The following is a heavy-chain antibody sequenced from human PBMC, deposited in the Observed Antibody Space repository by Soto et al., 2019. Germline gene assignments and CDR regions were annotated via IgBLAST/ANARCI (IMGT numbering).Heavy chain of an antibody. J-gene: IGHJ4*02. Sequence: EVQLVESGGGLVQPGGSLRLSCAANRFTFSSYWVQWVRQAPGKGLVWVSRINSDGSSTYYADSVKGRFTISRDNAKNTLYLQMYSLRAEDTAVYYCATHLPNYWGQGTLVTVSS. CDR2: INSDGSST. CDR3: ATHLPNY. CDR1: RFTFSSYW. V-gene: IGHV3-74*01.